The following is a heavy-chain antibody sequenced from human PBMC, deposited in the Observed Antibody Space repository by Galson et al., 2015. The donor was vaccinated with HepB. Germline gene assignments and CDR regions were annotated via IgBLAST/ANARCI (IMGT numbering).Heavy chain of an antibody. CDR2: ISGYNDNT. D-gene: IGHD1/OR15-1a*01. CDR1: GYTFTNSA. J-gene: IGHJ3*01. Sequence: SVKVSCKASGYTFTNSAISWVRQAPGQGLEWMGWISGYNDNTNNAQQFQGRVTMTTDTSTSTAYMELRSLRSDDTALYYCARNNSDKGSFDVWGQGTMVTVSS. CDR3: ARNNSDKGSFDV. V-gene: IGHV1-18*01.